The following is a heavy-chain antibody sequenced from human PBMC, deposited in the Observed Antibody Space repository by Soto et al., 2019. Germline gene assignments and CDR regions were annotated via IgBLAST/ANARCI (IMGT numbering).Heavy chain of an antibody. CDR3: TTDPHYYYGMDV. CDR2: IKSKTDGGTT. V-gene: IGHV3-15*01. Sequence: GGSLRLSCVASGFTFSNAWMSWVRQAPGKGLEWVGRIKSKTDGGTTDYAAPVKGRFTISRDDSKNTLYLQMNSLKTEDTAVYYCTTDPHYYYGMDVRGQGTTVTVSS. CDR1: GFTFSNAW. J-gene: IGHJ6*02.